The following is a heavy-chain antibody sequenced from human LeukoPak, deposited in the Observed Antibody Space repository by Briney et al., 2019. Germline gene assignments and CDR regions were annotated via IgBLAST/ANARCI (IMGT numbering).Heavy chain of an antibody. CDR3: AREPRLLWSELNWFDP. CDR2: ISSSSSYI. Sequence: GGSLRLSCAASGFTFSSYSMNWVRQAPGKGLEWVSSISSSSSYIYYADSVKGRFTISRDNAKNSLYLQMNSLRAEDTAVYYCAREPRLLWSELNWFDPWGQGTLVTVSS. J-gene: IGHJ5*02. V-gene: IGHV3-21*01. D-gene: IGHD3-10*01. CDR1: GFTFSSYS.